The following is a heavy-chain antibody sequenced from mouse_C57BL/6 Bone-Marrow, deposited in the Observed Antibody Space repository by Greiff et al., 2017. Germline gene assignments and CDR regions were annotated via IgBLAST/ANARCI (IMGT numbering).Heavy chain of an antibody. CDR1: GFTFSDYG. D-gene: IGHD2-2*01. J-gene: IGHJ2*01. CDR3: ARSTMVTTAFDY. CDR2: ISSGSSTI. V-gene: IGHV5-17*01. Sequence: EVMLVESGGGLVKPGGSLKLSCAASGFTFSDYGMHWVRQAPEKGLEWVAYISSGSSTIYYADTVKGRFTISRDKAKNTLFLQMTSLRSEDTAMXYCARSTMVTTAFDYWGQGTTLTVSS.